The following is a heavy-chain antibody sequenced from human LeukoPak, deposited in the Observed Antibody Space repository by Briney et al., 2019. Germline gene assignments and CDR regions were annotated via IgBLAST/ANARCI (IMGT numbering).Heavy chain of an antibody. J-gene: IGHJ3*02. CDR1: GFTFRNYG. Sequence: GGSLRLSCAASGFTFRNYGMHWVRQATGKGLEWVSFIWSDGNNRFYADSVKGRFTISRDNSKNTLYLQMNSLRAEDTAVYYCAKDVGEAFDIWGQGTMVTVSS. CDR3: AKDVGEAFDI. V-gene: IGHV3-30*02. CDR2: IWSDGNNR.